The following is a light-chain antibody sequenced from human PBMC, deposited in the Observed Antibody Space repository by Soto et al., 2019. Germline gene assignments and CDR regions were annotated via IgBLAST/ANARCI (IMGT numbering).Light chain of an antibody. CDR2: YDD. Sequence: QSVLTQPPSVSEAPSQRVNISCSGNSSNIGSNAVNWYQQRPGKTPKLLIYYDDLLPSGVSDRFSGSKSGTSASLAISGLQSEDEADYYCAAWDDILNGAVFGGGTKLTVL. CDR3: AAWDDILNGAV. J-gene: IGLJ3*02. CDR1: SSNIGSNA. V-gene: IGLV1-36*01.